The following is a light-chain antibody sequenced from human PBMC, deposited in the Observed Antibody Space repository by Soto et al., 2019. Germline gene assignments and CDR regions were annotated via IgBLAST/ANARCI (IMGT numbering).Light chain of an antibody. J-gene: IGKJ1*01. CDR3: QQYGSSWT. V-gene: IGKV3-20*01. CDR1: QSVSSSY. CDR2: GAS. Sequence: EIVLTQSPGTLSLSPGERATLSCRASQSVSSSYLAWYKQKPGQAPRLLIYGASSRVTGIPARFSGSGSGTDFTLTISRLEPEDFAVYYCQQYGSSWTFGQGTKVEIK.